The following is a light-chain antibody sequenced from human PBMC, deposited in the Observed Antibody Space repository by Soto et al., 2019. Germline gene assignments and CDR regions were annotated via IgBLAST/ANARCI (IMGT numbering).Light chain of an antibody. Sequence: QSALTQPASVSGSPGQSITISCTGTSSDVGDCNYVSWYQQHPGKAPKLMIYEVSNRPSGVSNRFSGSKSGNTASLTISGLQAEDEADYYCSSYTSSNTWVFGGGTKLTVL. CDR1: SSDVGDCNY. CDR3: SSYTSSNTWV. V-gene: IGLV2-14*01. CDR2: EVS. J-gene: IGLJ3*02.